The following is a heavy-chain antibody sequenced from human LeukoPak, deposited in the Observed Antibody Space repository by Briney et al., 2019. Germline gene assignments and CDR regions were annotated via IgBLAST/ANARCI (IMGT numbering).Heavy chain of an antibody. D-gene: IGHD6-13*01. CDR2: ISYDGSNK. V-gene: IGHV3-30*01. Sequence: GRSLRLSCAASGFTFSSYAMHWVRQAPGKWLEWVAVISYDGSNKYYAASVKGRFTISRDNSKNTLYLQMNSLRAEDTAVYYCARDRPIAAAGTAFDYWGQGTLVTVSS. CDR3: ARDRPIAAAGTAFDY. CDR1: GFTFSSYA. J-gene: IGHJ4*02.